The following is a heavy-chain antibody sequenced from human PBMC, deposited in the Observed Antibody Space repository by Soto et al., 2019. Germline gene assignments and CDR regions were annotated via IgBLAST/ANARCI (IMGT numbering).Heavy chain of an antibody. J-gene: IGHJ4*02. V-gene: IGHV1-18*01. Sequence: QVQLMQSGAEVTKPGASVTLSCKTSGYAFMSYGLSWVRLVPGQGLEWMGWTVAGSGNRIYAQKFQDRINMNIDTSTNTGYMELRRLRSDDSALYFCTRVAGYGSGSRHFDNWGQGTLFTVSS. CDR2: TVAGSGNR. CDR3: TRVAGYGSGSRHFDN. CDR1: GYAFMSYG. D-gene: IGHD3-10*01.